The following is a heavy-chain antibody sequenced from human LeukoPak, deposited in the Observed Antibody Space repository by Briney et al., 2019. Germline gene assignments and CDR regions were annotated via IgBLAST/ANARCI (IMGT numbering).Heavy chain of an antibody. D-gene: IGHD4-17*01. Sequence: SETLSLTCTASGFSISSYYWSWIRQPPGKGLEWIGYIYYSGSTNYNPSLKSRVTISVDTSKNQFSLKLSSVTAADTAVYYCARAYGDYPRVFDYWGQGTLVTVSS. CDR3: ARAYGDYPRVFDY. CDR1: GFSISSYY. CDR2: IYYSGST. V-gene: IGHV4-59*01. J-gene: IGHJ4*02.